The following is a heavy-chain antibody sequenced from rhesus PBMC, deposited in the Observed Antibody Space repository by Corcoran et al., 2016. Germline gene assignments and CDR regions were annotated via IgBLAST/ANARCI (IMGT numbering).Heavy chain of an antibody. CDR3: AKDNPGWTGYYFY. CDR2: IYPGDSDT. Sequence: EVQLVQSGAEVKRPGESLRISCKTSGYSFTGSWISWVRQMPGKGLEWMGMIYPGDSDTRYSPSFQGKVTSSADKSISTAYLQWSSLKASDTATYYCAKDNPGWTGYYFYWGQGVLVTVSS. CDR1: GYSFTGSW. V-gene: IGHV5-43*01. D-gene: IGHD3-3*01. J-gene: IGHJ4*01.